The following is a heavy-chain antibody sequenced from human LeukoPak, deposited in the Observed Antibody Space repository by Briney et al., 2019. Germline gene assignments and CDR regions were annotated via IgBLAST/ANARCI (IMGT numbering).Heavy chain of an antibody. CDR1: GGTFSSYA. CDR2: IIPIFGTA. D-gene: IGHD4-17*01. J-gene: IGHJ4*02. V-gene: IGHV1-69*05. Sequence: SVKVSCKASGGTFSSYAISWVRQAPGQGLEWMGRIIPIFGTANYAQKCQGRVTSTTGESKSTAYMALSSLRSEDTAVYYCAKAYYGDYEHFDYWGQGTLVTVSS. CDR3: AKAYYGDYEHFDY.